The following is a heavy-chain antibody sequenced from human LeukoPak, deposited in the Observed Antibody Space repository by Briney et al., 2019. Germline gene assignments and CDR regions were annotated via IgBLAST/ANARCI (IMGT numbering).Heavy chain of an antibody. CDR2: IYNSVRT. D-gene: IGHD5-12*01. J-gene: IGHJ6*02. CDR1: GGSVSSGSYY. V-gene: IGHV4-61*01. CDR3: VRDLVATIDHYYYGMDV. Sequence: PSETLSLTCIVSGGSVSSGSYYWSWIRRPPGKGLEWIGYIYNSVRTNYNPSLKSRVTISVDTSKNQLSLKLSSVTAADTAVYFCVRDLVATIDHYYYGMDVWGQGTTVTVSS.